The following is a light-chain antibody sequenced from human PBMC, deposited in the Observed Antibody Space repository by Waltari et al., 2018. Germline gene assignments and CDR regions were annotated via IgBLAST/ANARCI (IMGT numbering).Light chain of an antibody. Sequence: EIVLTQSPVTLSLSPGERATFSCRASQSIRDSKAWYQQKPAQAPRLLIYDASNRAPGTPARFSGSGSGTDFTLTISSLEPEDFAVYFCQQRTEYTWSFGQGTRLEIK. CDR1: QSIRDS. J-gene: IGKJ2*04. CDR3: QQRTEYTWS. CDR2: DAS. V-gene: IGKV3-11*01.